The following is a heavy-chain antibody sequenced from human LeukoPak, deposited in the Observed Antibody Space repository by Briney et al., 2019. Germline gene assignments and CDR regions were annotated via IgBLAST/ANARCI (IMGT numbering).Heavy chain of an antibody. CDR2: INHSGST. CDR3: MSYCGGDCYSDY. V-gene: IGHV4-39*07. Sequence: PSETLSLTCTVSGGSISSSSYYWSWIRQPPGKGLEWIGEINHSGSTNYNPSLKSRVTISVDTSKNQFSLKLSSVTAADTAVYYCMSYCGGDCYSDYWGQGTLVTVSS. D-gene: IGHD2-21*01. J-gene: IGHJ4*02. CDR1: GGSISSSSYY.